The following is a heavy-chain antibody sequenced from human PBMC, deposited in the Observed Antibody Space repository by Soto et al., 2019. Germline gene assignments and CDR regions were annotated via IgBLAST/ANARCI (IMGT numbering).Heavy chain of an antibody. Sequence: QVQLVQSGAEVKKPGSSVKVSCKAPGGTFSTYAISWVRQAPGQGLEWTGGVIPIFGTPKYAQKFQGRVTITADESTSTGYMELRSLRSEDTAVYYCARSQGGSSSLDIYYYYYYGMDVWGQGTTVTVSS. CDR1: GGTFSTYA. CDR3: ARSQGGSSSLDIYYYYYYGMDV. V-gene: IGHV1-69*01. D-gene: IGHD2-15*01. J-gene: IGHJ6*02. CDR2: VIPIFGTP.